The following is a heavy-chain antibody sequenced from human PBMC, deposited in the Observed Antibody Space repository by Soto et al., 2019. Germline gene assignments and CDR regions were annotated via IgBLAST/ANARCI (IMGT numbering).Heavy chain of an antibody. CDR2: IYYSGST. D-gene: IGHD3-22*01. J-gene: IGHJ3*02. CDR1: CGSISSYY. Sequence: PSETLSLTCTVSCGSISSYYWSWIRQPPGKGLEWIGYIYYSGSTNYNPSLKSRVTISVDTSKNQLSLKLSSVTAADTAVYYCARLLYYYDSSGSRRRYAFDIWGQGTMVTVSS. CDR3: ARLLYYYDSSGSRRRYAFDI. V-gene: IGHV4-59*01.